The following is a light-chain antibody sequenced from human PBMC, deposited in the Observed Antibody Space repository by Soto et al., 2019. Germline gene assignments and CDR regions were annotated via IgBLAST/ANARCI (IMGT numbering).Light chain of an antibody. Sequence: DVVMTQSPLSLPVTLGQPASISCRSSESLVHSDGNTYLNWFQQRPGQSPRRLIYRVSNRDSGAPDSFSGSGSGTDFTLKISRVEAEDVGVYYCMQGTHWPRTFGQGTKVEIK. CDR3: MQGTHWPRT. V-gene: IGKV2-30*02. CDR1: ESLVHSDGNTY. J-gene: IGKJ1*01. CDR2: RVS.